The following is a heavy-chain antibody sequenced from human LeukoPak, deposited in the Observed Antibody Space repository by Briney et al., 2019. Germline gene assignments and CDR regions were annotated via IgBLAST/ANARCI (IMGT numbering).Heavy chain of an antibody. Sequence: QSGGSLRLSCAASGFTFSSYAMSWVRQAPGKGLEWVSAISGNGGSTYYADSVKGRFTISRDISKNTLYLQMNSLRAEDTAVYYCAKAGLGYSYGSSLYYFDYWGQGTLVTVSS. CDR2: ISGNGGST. V-gene: IGHV3-23*01. J-gene: IGHJ4*02. CDR1: GFTFSSYA. CDR3: AKAGLGYSYGSSLYYFDY. D-gene: IGHD5-18*01.